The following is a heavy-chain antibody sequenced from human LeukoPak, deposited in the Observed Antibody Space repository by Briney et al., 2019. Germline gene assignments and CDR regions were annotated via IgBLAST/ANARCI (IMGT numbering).Heavy chain of an antibody. CDR2: ISSSSSYI. J-gene: IGHJ4*02. CDR3: ARAASVIPFDY. V-gene: IGHV3-21*01. Sequence: GGSLRLSCAASGCTFSSYSMNWVRQAPGKGLEWVSSISSSSSYIYYADSVKGRFTISRDNAKNSLYLQMNSLRAEDTAVYYCARAASVIPFDYWGQGTLVTVSS. CDR1: GCTFSSYS. D-gene: IGHD3-16*02.